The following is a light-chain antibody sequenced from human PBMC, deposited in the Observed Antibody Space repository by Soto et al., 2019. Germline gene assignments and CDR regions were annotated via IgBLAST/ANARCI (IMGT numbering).Light chain of an antibody. J-gene: IGKJ1*01. CDR1: QSVSSN. V-gene: IGKV3-15*01. Sequence: EIAMTQSAATLSVSPGERDTLSCRASQSVSSNLAWYQQKPGQAPRLLIYGASTRATGIPARFSGSGSGTEITISNSSLQSEDFAVYYWQQYNNWWTFGQGNKVEIK. CDR3: QQYNNWWT. CDR2: GAS.